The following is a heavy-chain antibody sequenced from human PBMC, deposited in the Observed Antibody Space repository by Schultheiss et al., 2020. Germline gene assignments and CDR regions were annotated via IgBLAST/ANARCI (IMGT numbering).Heavy chain of an antibody. V-gene: IGHV5-51*01. CDR3: ASAHDYGDYFFDY. D-gene: IGHD4-17*01. Sequence: GESLKISCKGSGYSFTNYWIGWVRQMPGKGLEWMGIIYPGDSDTRYSPSFQGQVTISADKSISTAYLQWSSLKASDTAMYYCASAHDYGDYFFDYWGQGTLVTGSS. J-gene: IGHJ4*02. CDR2: IYPGDSDT. CDR1: GYSFTNYW.